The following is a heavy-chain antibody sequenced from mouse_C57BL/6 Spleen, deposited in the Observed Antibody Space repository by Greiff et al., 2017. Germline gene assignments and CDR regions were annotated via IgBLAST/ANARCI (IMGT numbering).Heavy chain of an antibody. CDR2: IDPEDGDS. J-gene: IGHJ3*01. D-gene: IGHD1-1*01. CDR1: GFNINDYY. V-gene: IGHV14-1*01. Sequence: VQLQQSGAELVRPGASVKLSCTASGFNINDYYMHWVKQRPEQGLEWIGWIDPEDGDSASASKFQGKATMTADTSSNTAYLQLSSLTSEDTAVYYCTPLCGGSSTFAYWGQGTLVTVSA. CDR3: TPLCGGSSTFAY.